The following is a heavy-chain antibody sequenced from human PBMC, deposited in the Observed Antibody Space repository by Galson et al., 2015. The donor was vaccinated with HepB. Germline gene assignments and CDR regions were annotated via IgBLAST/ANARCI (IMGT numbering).Heavy chain of an antibody. V-gene: IGHV4-39*07. Sequence: ETLSLTCTVSGGSISSSSYYWGWIRQPPGKGLEWIGSFYYSGSTYYNPSLKSRVTISVDTSKNQFSLNLSSVTAADTAVYYCARAITVSGTPVPYFDYWGQGTLVTVSS. CDR2: FYYSGST. CDR1: GGSISSSSYY. J-gene: IGHJ4*02. D-gene: IGHD6-19*01. CDR3: ARAITVSGTPVPYFDY.